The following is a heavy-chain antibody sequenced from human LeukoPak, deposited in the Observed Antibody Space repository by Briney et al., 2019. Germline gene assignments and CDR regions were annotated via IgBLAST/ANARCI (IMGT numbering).Heavy chain of an antibody. J-gene: IGHJ4*02. CDR2: IYYSGST. CDR3: ARGLYSSGWSYYFDY. V-gene: IGHV4-59*01. Sequence: SETLSLTCTVSGGSISSYYWSWIRQPPGKGLEWIGYIYYSGSTNYNPSLKSRVTISVDTSKDQFSLKLSSVTAADTAVYYCARGLYSSGWSYYFDYWGQGTLVTVSS. D-gene: IGHD6-19*01. CDR1: GGSISSYY.